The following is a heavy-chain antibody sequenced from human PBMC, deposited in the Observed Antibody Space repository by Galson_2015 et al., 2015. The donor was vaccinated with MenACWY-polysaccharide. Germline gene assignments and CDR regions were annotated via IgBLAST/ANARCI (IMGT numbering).Heavy chain of an antibody. V-gene: IGHV3-11*01. Sequence: SLRLSCAASGFSLGAWYMSWIRQAPGKGLEWLSYISKSGDSIYYGDSVKGRFAISRDNSKNTLYLQMNSLRAEDTAVYYCAKGAAHYGSGNYYDYWGQGTQVTVSS. CDR3: AKGAAHYGSGNYYDY. CDR2: ISKSGDSI. D-gene: IGHD3-10*01. CDR1: GFSLGAWY. J-gene: IGHJ4*02.